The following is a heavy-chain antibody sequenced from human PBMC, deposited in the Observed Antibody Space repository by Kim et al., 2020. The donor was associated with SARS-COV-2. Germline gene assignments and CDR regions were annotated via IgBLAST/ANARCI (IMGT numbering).Heavy chain of an antibody. J-gene: IGHJ6*02. CDR1: GYSISSGYY. V-gene: IGHV4-38-2*02. CDR2: IYHSGST. CDR3: ARDGERWLQFPYYYYGMDV. Sequence: SETLSLTCTVSGYSISSGYYWGWIRQPPGKGLEWIGSIYHSGSTYYNPSLKSRVTISVDTSKNQFSLKLSSVTAADTAVYYCARDGERWLQFPYYYYGMDVWGQGTTVTVSS. D-gene: IGHD5-12*01.